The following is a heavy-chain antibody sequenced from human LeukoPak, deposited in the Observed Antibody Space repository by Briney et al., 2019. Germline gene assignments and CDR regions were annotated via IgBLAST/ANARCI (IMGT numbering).Heavy chain of an antibody. CDR3: ARDVAVAGLSSAFDI. D-gene: IGHD6-19*01. CDR2: INTGGSST. J-gene: IGHJ3*02. CDR1: GFTFSSYW. V-gene: IGHV3-74*01. Sequence: GGSLRLSCAASGFTFSSYWMHWVRQAPGKGLVWVSRINTGGSSTNYADSVNGRFTISRDNAKNTLFLQMNSLRAEDTAVYYCARDVAVAGLSSAFDIWGQGTMVTVSS.